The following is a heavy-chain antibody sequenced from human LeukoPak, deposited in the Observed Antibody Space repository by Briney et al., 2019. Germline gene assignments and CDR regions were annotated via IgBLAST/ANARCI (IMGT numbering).Heavy chain of an antibody. Sequence: GASVKVSCKASGDTFTGYHMHWVRHAPGQGVEWRGWINPNSGGTNYAQKFQGRDTMTRDTSISTAYIELSRLKSDDTAVYYCARVAHSSGGRLHDAFDIWGQGTMVTVSS. CDR2: INPNSGGT. D-gene: IGHD6-19*01. V-gene: IGHV1-2*02. J-gene: IGHJ3*02. CDR1: GDTFTGYH. CDR3: ARVAHSSGGRLHDAFDI.